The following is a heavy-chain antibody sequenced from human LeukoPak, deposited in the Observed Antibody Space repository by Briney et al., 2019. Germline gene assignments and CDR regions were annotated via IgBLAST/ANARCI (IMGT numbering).Heavy chain of an antibody. V-gene: IGHV1-46*01. J-gene: IGHJ3*02. CDR2: INPNGGRT. Sequence: ASVKVSCKASENTFTNYYMHWVRQAPGQGLEWLGLINPNGGRTAYAQNFQGRVTMTRDTSTTTLYLELSSLRSDDTAVYYCARTGGPTGGRHIVVVPAVREGDDAFDIWGQGTMVTVSS. CDR1: ENTFTNYY. D-gene: IGHD2-2*01. CDR3: ARTGGPTGGRHIVVVPAVREGDDAFDI.